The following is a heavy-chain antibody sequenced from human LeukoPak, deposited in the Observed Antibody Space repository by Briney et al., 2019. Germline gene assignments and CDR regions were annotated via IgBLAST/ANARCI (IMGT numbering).Heavy chain of an antibody. J-gene: IGHJ4*02. V-gene: IGHV4-4*02. Sequence: PSETLSLTCGVSGGSISNTNWWTWVRQPPGEGLEWIGEVNIQGSTNYNPSLKSRVAISVDKSENHISLKLTSVTAADTAVYYCAREGGPYRPLDYSGQGTLVTVAS. CDR2: VNIQGST. CDR3: AREGGPYRPLDY. CDR1: GGSISNTNW.